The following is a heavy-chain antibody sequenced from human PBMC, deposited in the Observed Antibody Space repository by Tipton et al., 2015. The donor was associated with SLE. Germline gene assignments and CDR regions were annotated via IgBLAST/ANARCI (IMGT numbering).Heavy chain of an antibody. CDR2: IYTGGNT. J-gene: IGHJ3*01. Sequence: TLSLTCTVSGGVISEYYWGWIRQPAGKGLEWIGRIYTGGNTKCNPSLESRLSPSFESRVTMSVDPSKNQFSLTLMSVTAADTAVYFCARIIAGHGDAFDVWGQGTMVTVSS. CDR1: GGVISEYY. CDR3: ARIIAGHGDAFDV. V-gene: IGHV4-4*07.